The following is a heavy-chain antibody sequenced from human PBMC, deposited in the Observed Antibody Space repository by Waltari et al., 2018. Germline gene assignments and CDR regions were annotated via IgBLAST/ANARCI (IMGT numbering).Heavy chain of an antibody. CDR1: GFTFSSYG. CDR2: IRYDGSNK. Sequence: QVQLVESGGGVVQPGGSLRPSCAASGFTFSSYGMHGVSKAPCKGLEWVAFIRYDGSNKYYADSVKGRFTISRDNSKNTLYLQMNSLRAEDTAVYYCAKSYGSGKNYFDYWGQGTLVTVSS. J-gene: IGHJ4*02. D-gene: IGHD3-10*01. CDR3: AKSYGSGKNYFDY. V-gene: IGHV3-30*02.